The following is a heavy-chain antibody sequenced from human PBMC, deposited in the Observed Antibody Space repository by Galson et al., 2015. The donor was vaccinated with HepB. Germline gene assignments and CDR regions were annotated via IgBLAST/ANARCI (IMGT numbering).Heavy chain of an antibody. CDR2: IEQDGSEK. Sequence: SLRLSCAASGFTFSSYWMSWVHQAPGKGLEWVANIEQDGSEKYYVDSVKGRFTISRDNAKNSLYLQMNSLRAEDTAVYYCARDHSSGWLYSYYYYGMDVWGQGTTVTVSS. J-gene: IGHJ6*02. CDR3: ARDHSSGWLYSYYYYGMDV. D-gene: IGHD6-19*01. CDR1: GFTFSSYW. V-gene: IGHV3-7*03.